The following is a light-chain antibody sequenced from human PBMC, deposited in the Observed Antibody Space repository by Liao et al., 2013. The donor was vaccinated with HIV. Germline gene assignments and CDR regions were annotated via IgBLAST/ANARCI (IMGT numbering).Light chain of an antibody. CDR3: QAWDSSTGV. CDR1: NLGDKY. V-gene: IGLV3-1*01. Sequence: SYELTQPPSMSVSPGQTASIACSGDNLGDKYASWYQQKTGQSPELVIYQNSKRPSGIPERFSGSNSGNTATLTISGTQAMDEADYYCQAWDSSTGVFGTGTKVTVL. CDR2: QNS. J-gene: IGLJ1*01.